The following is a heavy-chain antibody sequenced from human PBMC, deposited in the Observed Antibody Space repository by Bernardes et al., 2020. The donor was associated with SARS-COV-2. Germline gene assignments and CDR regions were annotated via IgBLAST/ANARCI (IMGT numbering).Heavy chain of an antibody. D-gene: IGHD3-10*01. V-gene: IGHV3-53*04. Sequence: GGTLRLSCAASGFTVSSNYISWVRQAPGKGREWVSAIYSGGSTYYADSVKGRFTISRHNSKNTLYLQMNSLRAEDTAVYYCARENSHSEFYMDVWGKGTTVTVSS. CDR2: IYSGGST. CDR1: GFTVSSNY. J-gene: IGHJ6*03. CDR3: ARENSHSEFYMDV.